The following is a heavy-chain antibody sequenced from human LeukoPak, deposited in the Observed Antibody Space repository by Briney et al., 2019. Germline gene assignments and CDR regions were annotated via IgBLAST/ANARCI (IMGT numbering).Heavy chain of an antibody. CDR1: GFTFSSYG. CDR3: AKVNNYDDY. J-gene: IGHJ4*02. Sequence: GRSLRLSCAASGFTFSSYGMHWVRQAPGKGLEWVAVISYDGSNKYYADSVKGRFTISRDNSKNTLYLQMNSLRAEDTAVYYCAKVNNYDDYWGQGTLVTVSS. D-gene: IGHD1/OR15-1a*01. V-gene: IGHV3-30*18. CDR2: ISYDGSNK.